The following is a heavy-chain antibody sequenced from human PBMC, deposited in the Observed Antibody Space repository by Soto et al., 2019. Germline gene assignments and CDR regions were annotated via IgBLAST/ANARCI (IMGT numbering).Heavy chain of an antibody. V-gene: IGHV3-15*07. CDR1: GFSSTTAW. CDR2: IKSKTDGGTP. D-gene: IGHD3-22*01. Sequence: PGGSLRFSCAASGFSSTTAWINWVRQAPGKGLEWVGRIKSKTDGGTPDFAAPVRGRFAISRDDSKSMGYMQMNSLRTEDTAVYYCTTDSYSTMIEARFDNWGHGTLVTVSS. CDR3: TTDSYSTMIEARFDN. J-gene: IGHJ4*01.